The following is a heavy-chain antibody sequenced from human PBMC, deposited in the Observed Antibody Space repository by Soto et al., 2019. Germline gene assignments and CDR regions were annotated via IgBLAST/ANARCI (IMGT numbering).Heavy chain of an antibody. CDR3: ARDWGYSPDY. CDR1: GFTFSSSW. CDR2: INSDGSEP. D-gene: IGHD5-18*01. Sequence: EVELVESGGGLVQPGGSLRLSCAASGFTFSSSWMHWVRQAPGKGLVWVSYINSDGSEPRYADSVKSRFTISRDNAKHTLYLQMNSLRAENTALYYCARDWGYSPDYWGQGTLVTVSS. V-gene: IGHV3-74*01. J-gene: IGHJ4*02.